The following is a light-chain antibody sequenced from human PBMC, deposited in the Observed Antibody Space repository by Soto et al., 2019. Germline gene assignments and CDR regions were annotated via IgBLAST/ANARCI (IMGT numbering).Light chain of an antibody. CDR3: LQYPSYWT. CDR1: QSISRQ. V-gene: IGKV1-5*03. CDR2: QAS. Sequence: DIQMTQSPSTLSASVGDRVSITCRASQSISRQLAWYQQKPGKAPNLLIYQASNLETGVPSRFTGSGSGTEFTLTISSLQPDDLATYYCLQYPSYWTFDQGTKVEVQ. J-gene: IGKJ1*01.